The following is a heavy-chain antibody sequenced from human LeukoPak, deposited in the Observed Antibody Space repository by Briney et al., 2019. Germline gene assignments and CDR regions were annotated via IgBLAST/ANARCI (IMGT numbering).Heavy chain of an antibody. CDR1: GFTFSSYA. CDR2: ISGSGGST. J-gene: IGHJ6*03. CDR3: AKGGYSSTSCPSHYMDV. V-gene: IGHV3-23*01. D-gene: IGHD2-2*01. Sequence: GGSLRLSCAASGFTFSSYAMSWVRQAPGKGLEWVSAISGSGGSTYYADSVKGRFTISRDNSKNTLYLQMNSLRAEDTAVYYCAKGGYSSTSCPSHYMDVWGKGTTVTVSS.